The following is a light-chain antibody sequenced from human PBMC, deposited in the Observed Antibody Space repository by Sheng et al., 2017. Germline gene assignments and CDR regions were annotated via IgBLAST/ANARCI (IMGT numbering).Light chain of an antibody. CDR1: TPTLEVIL. V-gene: IGLV1-51*02. J-gene: IGLJ3*02. CDR2: QDN. CDR3: GSWDSSVNVGV. Sequence: QSVLTQSPSVSAAPDRGSPSLALAATPTLEVILYLGINTSQEQPPNLLIYQDNKRPSGIPDRFSGYKSGTSATLDITGLQTGDEADYYCGSWDSSVNVGVFGGGTEADRP.